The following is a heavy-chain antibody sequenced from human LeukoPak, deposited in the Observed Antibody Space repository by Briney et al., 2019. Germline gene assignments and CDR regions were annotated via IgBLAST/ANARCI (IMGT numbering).Heavy chain of an antibody. D-gene: IGHD3-9*01. Sequence: ASVKVSCKASGYTFTSYGISWVRQAPGQGLEWMGWISAYNGNTNYAQKLQGRVTMTTDTSTSTAYMGLRSLRSDDTAVYYCARDRVYDILTGELDYWGQGTLVTVSS. CDR3: ARDRVYDILTGELDY. CDR1: GYTFTSYG. V-gene: IGHV1-18*01. J-gene: IGHJ4*02. CDR2: ISAYNGNT.